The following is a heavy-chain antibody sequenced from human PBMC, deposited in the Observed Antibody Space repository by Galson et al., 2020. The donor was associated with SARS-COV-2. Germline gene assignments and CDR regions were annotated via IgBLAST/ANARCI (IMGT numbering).Heavy chain of an antibody. CDR2: INPSGGST. J-gene: IGHJ1*01. CDR3: ARDGGQHNSDTPRYFQN. CDR1: GYSIIRNY. D-gene: IGHD3-22*01. Sequence: ASVKVSCKASGYSIIRNYIHWVRQAPGQGLEWMGIINPSGGSTSYAQKFQGRVTMTRDTSTNTVYMELSSLRSEDTAVYYCARDGGQHNSDTPRYFQNWGQGTLVTVSS. V-gene: IGHV1-46*01.